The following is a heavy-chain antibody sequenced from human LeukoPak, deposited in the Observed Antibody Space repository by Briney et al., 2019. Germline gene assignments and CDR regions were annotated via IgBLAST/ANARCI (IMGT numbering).Heavy chain of an antibody. CDR1: GFSFSDYN. V-gene: IGHV3-21*01. Sequence: GGSLRLSCAASGFSFSDYNMNWVRQAPGKALEWVSSITSTGTYIFYRDSVKGRFTISRDNAKNSLYLQMNGLRAEDTAVYYCARDPYSGNYGAYYYYYMDVWGKGTTVTISS. J-gene: IGHJ6*03. D-gene: IGHD1-26*01. CDR2: ITSTGTYI. CDR3: ARDPYSGNYGAYYYYYMDV.